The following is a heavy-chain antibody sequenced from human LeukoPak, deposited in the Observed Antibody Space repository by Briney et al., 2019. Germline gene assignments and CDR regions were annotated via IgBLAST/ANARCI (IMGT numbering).Heavy chain of an antibody. V-gene: IGHV3-23*01. CDR3: AKYREYQLPLSPDAFDI. CDR1: GFTFNNYA. J-gene: IGHJ3*02. D-gene: IGHD2-2*01. CDR2: ISGSGGST. Sequence: GGSLRLSCAASGFTFNNYAMSWVRQAPGKGLEWVSAISGSGGSTYYADSVKGRFTISRDNSKNTLYLQMNSLRAEDTAVYYCAKYREYQLPLSPDAFDIWGQGTMVTVSS.